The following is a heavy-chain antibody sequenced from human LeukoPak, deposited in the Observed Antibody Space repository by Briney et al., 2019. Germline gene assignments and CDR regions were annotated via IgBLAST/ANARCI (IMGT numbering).Heavy chain of an antibody. J-gene: IGHJ4*02. D-gene: IGHD1/OR15-1a*01. CDR3: ARGEQPPYYFDY. CDR1: GGTFSSYA. CDR2: IIPIFGTA. V-gene: IGHV1-69*05. Sequence: SVKVSCKASGGTFSSYAISWVRQAPGQGLEWMGGIIPIFGTANHAQKFQGRVTITTDESTSTAYMELSSLRSEDTAVYYCARGEQPPYYFDYWGQGTLVTVSS.